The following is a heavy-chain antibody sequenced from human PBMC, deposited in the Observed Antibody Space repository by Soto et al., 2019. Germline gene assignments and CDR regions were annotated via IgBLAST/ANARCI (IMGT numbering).Heavy chain of an antibody. CDR1: GFTFSSYS. Sequence: GGSLRLSCAASGFTFSSYSMNWVRQAPGKGLEWVSSISSSSTYIYYADSVKGRFTISRDNAKNSLYLQMNSLRAEDTAVYYCARDLPNMPGEPLWGQGTLVPVS. J-gene: IGHJ4*02. D-gene: IGHD3-16*01. CDR3: ARDLPNMPGEPL. CDR2: ISSSSTYI. V-gene: IGHV3-21*01.